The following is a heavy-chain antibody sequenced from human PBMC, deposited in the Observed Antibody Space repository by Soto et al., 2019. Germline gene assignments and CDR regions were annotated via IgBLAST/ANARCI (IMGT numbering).Heavy chain of an antibody. V-gene: IGHV3-23*01. Sequence: QPGGSLRLSCLASGFTFSDFAMTWVRHVPGRGLEWVASLDGAGGSAYYAESVRGRFSISRDNSQNTLFLQMKRLTVDDTAIYYCADPREEYCSGVSWFTYGMGIWGPGTTVTV. D-gene: IGHD3-10*01. J-gene: IGHJ6*01. CDR2: LDGAGGSA. CDR1: GFTFSDFA. CDR3: ADPREEYCSGVSWFTYGMGI.